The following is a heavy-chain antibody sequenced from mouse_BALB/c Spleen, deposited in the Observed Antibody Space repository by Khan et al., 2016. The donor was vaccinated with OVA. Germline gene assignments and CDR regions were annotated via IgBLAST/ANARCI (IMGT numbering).Heavy chain of an antibody. Sequence: VQLQESGPGLVKPSQSLSLTCTVTGYSITSDYAWNWIRQFPGNKLEWMGYITYSGRTSYTPSLKSRFSITRDTSKNQFFLQLNSVTTEDTATYYCVRGRSYWGQGTLVTVSA. CDR3: VRGRSY. CDR2: ITYSGRT. J-gene: IGHJ3*01. D-gene: IGHD3-3*01. V-gene: IGHV3-2*02. CDR1: GYSITSDYA.